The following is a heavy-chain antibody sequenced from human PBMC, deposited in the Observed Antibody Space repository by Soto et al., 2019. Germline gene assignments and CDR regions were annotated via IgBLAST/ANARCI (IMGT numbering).Heavy chain of an antibody. CDR1: DFTFRNSW. J-gene: IGHJ4*02. CDR3: FGGNGGPQ. Sequence: QLVESGGDLVQPGGTLRLSCATSDFTFRNSWINWVRQAPGKGLEWVANIKPDGGATNYVGSVKGRFTISRDNVRNSASLQMNSLRVEDTAVYFCFGGNGGPQWGQGTLVTVSS. CDR2: IKPDGGAT. D-gene: IGHD3-16*01. V-gene: IGHV3-7*03.